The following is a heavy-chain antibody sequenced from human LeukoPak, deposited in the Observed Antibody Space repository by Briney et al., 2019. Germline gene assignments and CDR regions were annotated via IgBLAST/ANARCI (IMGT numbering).Heavy chain of an antibody. Sequence: PGGSLRLSCAASGFTFSSYAMSWVRQAPGKGLEWIGSIYHSGSTYYNPSLKSRVTISVDTSKNQFSLKLSSVTAADTAVYYCARTDYGDGFDYWGQGTLVTVSS. CDR1: GFTFSSYA. CDR3: ARTDYGDGFDY. V-gene: IGHV4-38-2*01. J-gene: IGHJ4*02. D-gene: IGHD4-17*01. CDR2: IYHSGST.